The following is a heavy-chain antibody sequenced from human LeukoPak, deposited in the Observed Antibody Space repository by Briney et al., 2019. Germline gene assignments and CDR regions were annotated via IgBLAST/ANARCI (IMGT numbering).Heavy chain of an antibody. CDR3: ATGISSWYDGDY. CDR1: GYTLTELS. Sequence: GASVKVSCKVSGYTLTELSMHWVRQAPGKGLEWMGGFDPEDGETIYAQKFQGRVTMTEDTSTDTAYMELSSLRSEDTAMYYCATGISSWYDGDYWGQGTLVTVSS. CDR2: FDPEDGET. D-gene: IGHD6-13*01. J-gene: IGHJ4*02. V-gene: IGHV1-24*01.